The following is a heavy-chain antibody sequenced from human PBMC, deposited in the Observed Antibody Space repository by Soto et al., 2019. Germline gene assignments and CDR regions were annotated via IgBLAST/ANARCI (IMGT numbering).Heavy chain of an antibody. V-gene: IGHV4-4*07. CDR1: GGSIRGYY. J-gene: IGHJ4*02. Sequence: SETLSLTCTVSGGSIRGYYWSWIRQSAGMGLEWIGRMHTSGSTNYNPSLKSRVTFSVDMSKNQISLKLTSVTAADTALYYCVRASMPKAHFDSWGQGTLVTVS. CDR2: MHTSGST. D-gene: IGHD2-2*01. CDR3: VRASMPKAHFDS.